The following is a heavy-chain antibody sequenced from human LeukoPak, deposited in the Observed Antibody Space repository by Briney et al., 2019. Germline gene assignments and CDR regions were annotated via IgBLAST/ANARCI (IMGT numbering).Heavy chain of an antibody. J-gene: IGHJ4*02. Sequence: SATLSLTCTVSGGSISSYYWSWIRQPPGKGLDWIGYIYYSGSTNYNPSLKSRVTISVDTSKNQFSPKLNSVTAADTAVYYCARIGHEDYYFDYWGQGTLVTVSS. CDR1: GGSISSYY. CDR2: IYYSGST. V-gene: IGHV4-59*01. CDR3: ARIGHEDYYFDY.